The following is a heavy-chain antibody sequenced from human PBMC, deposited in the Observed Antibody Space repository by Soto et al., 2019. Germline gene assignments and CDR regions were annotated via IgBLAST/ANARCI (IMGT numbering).Heavy chain of an antibody. V-gene: IGHV4-59*01. CDR3: ARASYDAFDI. CDR2: IYYSGST. CDR1: GGSISSYY. J-gene: IGHJ3*02. Sequence: QVQLQESGPGLVKPSETLSLTCTVSGGSISSYYWSWIRQPPGKGLEWIGYIYYSGSTNYNPSLKSRVTISVDTSKNQFSLKLSSVTAADTAVYYCARASYDAFDIWGQGTMVTVSS.